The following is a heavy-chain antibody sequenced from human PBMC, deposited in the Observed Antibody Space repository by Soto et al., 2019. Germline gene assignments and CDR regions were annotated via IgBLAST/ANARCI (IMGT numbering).Heavy chain of an antibody. CDR3: ARVGFNWNDDYYGMDV. J-gene: IGHJ6*02. CDR2: INHSGST. V-gene: IGHV4-39*07. Sequence: SETRSLTCAVSGGSISSSSYYLSWIRQPPGKGLEWIGEINHSGSTNYNPSLKSRVAISVDTSKNQFSLKLSSVTAADTAVYYCARVGFNWNDDYYGMDVWGQGTTVTVSS. CDR1: GGSISSSSYY. D-gene: IGHD1-20*01.